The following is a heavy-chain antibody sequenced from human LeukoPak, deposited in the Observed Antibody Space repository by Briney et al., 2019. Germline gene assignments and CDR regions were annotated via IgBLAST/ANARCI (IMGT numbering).Heavy chain of an antibody. V-gene: IGHV4-34*01. D-gene: IGHD2-2*03. CDR3: ARGVGYCSSTSCKRGFDP. CDR2: INHSGST. CDR1: GGSFSGYY. J-gene: IGHJ5*02. Sequence: SETLSLTCAVYGGSFSGYYWSWIRQPPGKGLEWIGEINHSGSTNYNPSLKSRVTISVDTSKNQFSLKLSSVTAADAAVYYCARGVGYCSSTSCKRGFDPWGQGTLVTVSS.